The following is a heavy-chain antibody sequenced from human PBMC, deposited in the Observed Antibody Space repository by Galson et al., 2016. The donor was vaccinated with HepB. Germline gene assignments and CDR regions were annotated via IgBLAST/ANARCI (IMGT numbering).Heavy chain of an antibody. CDR2: IYYSGST. V-gene: IGHV4-59*01. CDR3: ARLHPYCRGGSCYRIGWFDP. Sequence: TLSLTCTVSGGSISSYYWSWIRQPPGKGLEWIGYIYYSGSTDYNPSLKSRVTISVDTSKNQFSLKLSSVTAADTAVYYCARLHPYCRGGSCYRIGWFDPWGQGTLVTVSS. CDR1: GGSISSYY. J-gene: IGHJ5*02. D-gene: IGHD2-15*01.